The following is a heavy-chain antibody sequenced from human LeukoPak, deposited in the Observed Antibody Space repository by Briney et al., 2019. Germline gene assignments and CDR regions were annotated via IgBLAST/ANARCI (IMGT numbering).Heavy chain of an antibody. CDR3: ARDLSMAGVGYSHIDY. CDR1: GFTFSGYA. Sequence: GGPLKPPCPASGFTFSGYAMNGVRQAPGKGLEGVAVISYDGSNKYYADSVKGRFTISRDNSKNTLYLQMNSLRAEDTAVYYCARDLSMAGVGYSHIDYWGQGTLVTVSS. J-gene: IGHJ4*02. CDR2: ISYDGSNK. D-gene: IGHD5-24*01. V-gene: IGHV3-30-3*01.